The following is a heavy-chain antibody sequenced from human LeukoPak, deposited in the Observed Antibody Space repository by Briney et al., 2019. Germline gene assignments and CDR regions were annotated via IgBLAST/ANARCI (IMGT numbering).Heavy chain of an antibody. Sequence: TGGSLRLSCVASGFTFSSYGMHWVRQAPGKGLEWVAFIRYDGSNKYYADSVKGRFTISRDNSKNTLYLQMNSLRAEDTAVYYCAKAAVVNARANFDYWGQGTLVTVSS. CDR3: AKAAVVNARANFDY. D-gene: IGHD2-21*01. CDR2: IRYDGSNK. CDR1: GFTFSSYG. J-gene: IGHJ4*02. V-gene: IGHV3-30*02.